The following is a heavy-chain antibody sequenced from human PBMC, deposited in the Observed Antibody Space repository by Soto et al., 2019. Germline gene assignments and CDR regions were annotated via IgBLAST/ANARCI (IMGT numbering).Heavy chain of an antibody. J-gene: IGHJ4*02. CDR1: GFTFSSYG. V-gene: IGHV3-33*01. D-gene: IGHD1-26*01. Sequence: QVQLVESGGGVVQPGRSLRLSCAASGFTFSSYGMHWVRQAPGKGLEWVAVIWSDGSNKYYADSVKGRFTVSRDNSKNTRYLQMNSLRDEDTAVYYCGGRGSGTNSIDYWGQGTLVTVSS. CDR2: IWSDGSNK. CDR3: GGRGSGTNSIDY.